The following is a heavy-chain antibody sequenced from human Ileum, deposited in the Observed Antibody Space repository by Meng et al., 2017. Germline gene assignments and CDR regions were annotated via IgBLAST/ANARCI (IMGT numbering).Heavy chain of an antibody. Sequence: QVQLQESGPGMGKPSQNQTHTSTVAGGASNSGSYHWKWIRQVPEKGLEWIGFIYYSGTTYYNPSLKSRLSMSLDTSKNQFSLNLTSATAADTAIYFCARGSSWLGNYRLLNFFDFWGQGALVTVSS. CDR2: IYYSGTT. V-gene: IGHV4-31*03. D-gene: IGHD3-10*01. CDR3: ARGSSWLGNYRLLNFFDF. CDR1: GGASNSGSYH. J-gene: IGHJ4*02.